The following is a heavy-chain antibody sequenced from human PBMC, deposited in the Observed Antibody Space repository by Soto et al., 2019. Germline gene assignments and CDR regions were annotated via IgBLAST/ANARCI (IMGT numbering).Heavy chain of an antibody. V-gene: IGHV5-51*01. CDR3: ARQRSGYASDYYSYMDA. CDR2: IYPGDSDT. J-gene: IGHJ6*03. Sequence: PGESLKISCKGSGYSFTSYWIGWVRQMPGKGLEWMGIIYPGDSDTRYSPSFQGQVTISADKSISTAYLQWSSLKASDTAMYYCARQRSGYASDYYSYMDAWGKGNTLTVSS. CDR1: GYSFTSYW. D-gene: IGHD5-12*01.